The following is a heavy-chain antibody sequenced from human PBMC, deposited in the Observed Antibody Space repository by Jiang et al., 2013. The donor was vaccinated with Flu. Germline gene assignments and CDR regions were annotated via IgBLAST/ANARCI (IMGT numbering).Heavy chain of an antibody. CDR2: IYYSWST. CDR1: GGSISSSSYY. J-gene: IGHJ3*02. V-gene: IGHV4-39*07. CDR3: ARGSGYPDAFDI. Sequence: ETLSLTCTVSGGSISSSSYYWGWIRQPPGKGLEWIGSIYYSWSTNYNPSLKSRVTISEDTSKNQFSLKLRSATAADTALYYCARGSGYPDAFDIWGQGTMVTVSS. D-gene: IGHD6-13*01.